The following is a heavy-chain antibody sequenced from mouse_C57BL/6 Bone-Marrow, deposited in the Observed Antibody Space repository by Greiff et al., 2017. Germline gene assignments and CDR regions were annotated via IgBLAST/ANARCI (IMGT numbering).Heavy chain of an antibody. D-gene: IGHD2-3*01. CDR3: AREGYDGYYWFAY. CDR1: GYTFTSYW. Sequence: QVQLQQPGAELVMPGASVKLSCKASGYTFTSYWMHWVKQRPGQGLEWIGEIDPSDSYNNYNQKFKGKSTLTVDKSSSTAYMQLSSLTSEDSAVYYCAREGYDGYYWFAYWGQGTLVTVSA. V-gene: IGHV1-69*01. J-gene: IGHJ3*01. CDR2: IDPSDSYN.